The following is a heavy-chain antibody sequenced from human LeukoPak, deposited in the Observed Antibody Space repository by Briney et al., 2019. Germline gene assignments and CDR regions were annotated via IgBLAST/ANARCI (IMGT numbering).Heavy chain of an antibody. Sequence: GESLKISCKGSGYSFTSYWIGWVRQMPGKGLEWMGIIYPDDSDTIYSPSFEGQVTISADKSISTAYLQWSSLKASDTAMYYCARGAYGPGSSYNYYGMDVWGQGTTVTVSS. D-gene: IGHD3-10*01. J-gene: IGHJ6*02. CDR2: IYPDDSDT. V-gene: IGHV5-51*01. CDR1: GYSFTSYW. CDR3: ARGAYGPGSSYNYYGMDV.